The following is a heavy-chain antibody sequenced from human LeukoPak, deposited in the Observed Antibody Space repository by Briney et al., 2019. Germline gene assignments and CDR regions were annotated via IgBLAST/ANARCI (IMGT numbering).Heavy chain of an antibody. CDR1: GFSVSSNF. V-gene: IGHV3-53*01. J-gene: IGHJ4*02. CDR3: ASGGTGARKYYSDPFHY. D-gene: IGHD3-10*01. Sequence: GGSLRLSCAASGFSVSSNFMSWVRQAPGKGLEWVSVIYSGGTTYYADSVKGRVTISRDNSKNTLSLQMNSLRAEDTAVYYCASGGTGARKYYSDPFHYWGQGTLVTVSS. CDR2: IYSGGTT.